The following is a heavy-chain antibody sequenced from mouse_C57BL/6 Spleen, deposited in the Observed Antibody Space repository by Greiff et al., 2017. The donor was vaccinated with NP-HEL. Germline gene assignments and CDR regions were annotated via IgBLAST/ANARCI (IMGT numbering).Heavy chain of an antibody. CDR1: GFTFSSYA. Sequence: EVQLVESGGGLVKPGGSLKLSCAASGFTFSSYAMSWVRQTPEKRLEWVATISDGGSYTYYPDNVKGRFTISRDNAKNNLYLQMSHLKSEDTAMYYCARDLDYGDYFDYWGQGTTLTVSS. D-gene: IGHD2-4*01. CDR2: ISDGGSYT. J-gene: IGHJ2*01. CDR3: ARDLDYGDYFDY. V-gene: IGHV5-4*01.